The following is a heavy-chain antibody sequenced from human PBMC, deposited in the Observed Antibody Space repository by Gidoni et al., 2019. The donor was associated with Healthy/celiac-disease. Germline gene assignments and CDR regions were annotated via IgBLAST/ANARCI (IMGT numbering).Heavy chain of an antibody. CDR3: ARRDHGDPFDY. CDR2: IYYSGST. J-gene: IGHJ4*02. V-gene: IGHV4-59*01. Sequence: QVQLQESGPGLVKPSETLSLTCTVSGGSISSYYWSWIRQPPGKGLEWIGYIYYSGSTNYNPSLKSRVTISVDTSKNQFSLKLSSVTAADTAVYYCARRDHGDPFDYWGQGTLVTVSS. D-gene: IGHD4-17*01. CDR1: GGSISSYY.